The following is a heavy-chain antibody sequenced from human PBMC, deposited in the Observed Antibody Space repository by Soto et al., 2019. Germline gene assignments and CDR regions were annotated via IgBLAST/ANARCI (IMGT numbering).Heavy chain of an antibody. CDR2: IYYSGST. CDR3: ARDMFCIAAAGAPNLLAP. CDR1: GGSISSGGYY. J-gene: IGHJ1*01. Sequence: SETLSLTCTVSGGSISSGGYYWSWIRQHPGKGLEWIGYIYYSGSTYYNPSLKSRVTISVDTSKNQFSLKLSSVTAADTAVYYCARDMFCIAAAGAPNLLAPCGQGTLVPGSS. D-gene: IGHD6-13*01. V-gene: IGHV4-31*03.